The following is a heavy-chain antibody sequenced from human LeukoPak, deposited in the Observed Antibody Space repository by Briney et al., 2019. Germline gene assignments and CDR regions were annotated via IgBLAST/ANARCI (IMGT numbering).Heavy chain of an antibody. Sequence: GGSLRLSCAASGFTFSSYAMSRVRQAPGKGLEWVSAISGSGGSTYYADSVKGRFTISRDNSKNTLYLQMNSLRAEDTAVYYCAKVFLRGARPGPFDPWGQGTLVTVSS. CDR1: GFTFSSYA. CDR3: AKVFLRGARPGPFDP. D-gene: IGHD3-3*01. CDR2: ISGSGGST. V-gene: IGHV3-23*01. J-gene: IGHJ5*02.